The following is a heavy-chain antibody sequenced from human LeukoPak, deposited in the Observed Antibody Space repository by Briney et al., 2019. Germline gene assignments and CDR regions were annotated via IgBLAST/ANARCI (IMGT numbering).Heavy chain of an antibody. Sequence: SETLSLTCTVSGGSISSYSWSWIRQPPGKELEWIGYIYYSGSTNYNPSLKSRVTISVDTSKNQFSLKLSSVTAADTAVYYCARDSGTWVECSRTACYIAYWGQGTLVSVSS. J-gene: IGHJ4*02. CDR2: IYYSGST. CDR3: ARDSGTWVECSRTACYIAY. V-gene: IGHV4-59*12. CDR1: GGSISSYS. D-gene: IGHD6-6*01.